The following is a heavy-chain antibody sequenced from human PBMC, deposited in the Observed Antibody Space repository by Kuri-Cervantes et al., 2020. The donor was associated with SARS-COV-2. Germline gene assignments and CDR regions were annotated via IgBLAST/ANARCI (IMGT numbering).Heavy chain of an antibody. CDR1: GGTFSSYA. CDR2: IIPILGIA. J-gene: IGHJ4*02. Sequence: SVKVSCKASGGTFSSYAISWVRQAPGQGLEWMGRIIPILGIANYAQKFQGRVTITADKSTSTAYMELSSLRSEDTAVYYCTREIPSAAGDDYWGQGTLVTVSS. CDR3: TREIPSAAGDDY. D-gene: IGHD6-13*01. V-gene: IGHV1-69*04.